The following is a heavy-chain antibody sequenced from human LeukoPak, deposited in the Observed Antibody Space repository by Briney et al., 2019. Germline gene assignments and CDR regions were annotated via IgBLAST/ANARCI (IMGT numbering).Heavy chain of an antibody. CDR1: GYTFTSYG. Sequence: GASVKVSCKASGYTFTSYGISWVRQAPGQGLEWMGWISAYNGNTNYAQKLQGRVTMTTDTSTSTAYMELRSLRSEDTAVYYCARGYYYYDSSGYYSPFDYWGQGTLVTVSS. CDR3: ARGYYYYDSSGYYSPFDY. V-gene: IGHV1-18*01. D-gene: IGHD3-22*01. CDR2: ISAYNGNT. J-gene: IGHJ4*02.